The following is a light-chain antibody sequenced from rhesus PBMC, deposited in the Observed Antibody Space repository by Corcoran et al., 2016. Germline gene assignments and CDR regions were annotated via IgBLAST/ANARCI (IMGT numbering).Light chain of an antibody. CDR1: QGISSG. CDR3: QQYTSAPLT. Sequence: DIQMTQSPSSLSASVGDRVTITCRARQGISSGLAWYQQKPGKAPKLLIYKASSLQSGVPSRLSGNGSGTDFTLTISNLQPEDFATYYCQQYTSAPLTFGGGTKVEIK. V-gene: IGKV1-21*01. CDR2: KAS. J-gene: IGKJ4*01.